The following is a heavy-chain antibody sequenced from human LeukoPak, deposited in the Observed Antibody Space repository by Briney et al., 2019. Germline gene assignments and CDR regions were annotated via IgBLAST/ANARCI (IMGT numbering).Heavy chain of an antibody. CDR3: ARGGSYYAPTAY. V-gene: IGHV1-69*04. CDR1: GGTFSSYA. J-gene: IGHJ4*02. D-gene: IGHD1-26*01. Sequence: SVKVSCKASGGTFSSYAISWVRQAPGQGLEWMGRIIPILGIANYAQKFQGRVTITADKSTSTAYMELSSLRFEDTAVYYCARGGSYYAPTAYWGQGTLVTVSS. CDR2: IIPILGIA.